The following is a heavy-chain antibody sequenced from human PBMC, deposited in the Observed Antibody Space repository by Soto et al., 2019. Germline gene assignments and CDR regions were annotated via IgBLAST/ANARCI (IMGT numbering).Heavy chain of an antibody. CDR1: VFTFSRYY. V-gene: IGHV3-30*03. CDR3: ATVGLGVSSGWSGFDY. D-gene: IGHD6-19*01. CDR2: ITSDGGNK. Sequence: PWWSLRLSCSASVFTFSRYYMHWFRQAPGKGLEWAAAITSDGGNKVYGDSAKGRFTISRDNSKNTVDLQMNSLRVEDTGIYYCATVGLGVSSGWSGFDYWGQGTLVTVSS. J-gene: IGHJ4*02.